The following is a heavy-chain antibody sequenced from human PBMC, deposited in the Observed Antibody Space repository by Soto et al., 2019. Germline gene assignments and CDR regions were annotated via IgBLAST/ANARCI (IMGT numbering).Heavy chain of an antibody. CDR1: GFTVSNFG. V-gene: IGHV3-30*03. CDR2: ISRDGGTK. Sequence: QVQLVESGGGVVQPGRSLRLSCAVSGFTVSNFGMHWVRQAPGKGLEWVAVISRDGGTKFYADSVKGRFTISRDNSRNTLFLEMNSLRGDDMGVYYCTGEVASRYWGQGTLVTVSS. J-gene: IGHJ4*02. D-gene: IGHD2-8*02. CDR3: TGEVASRY.